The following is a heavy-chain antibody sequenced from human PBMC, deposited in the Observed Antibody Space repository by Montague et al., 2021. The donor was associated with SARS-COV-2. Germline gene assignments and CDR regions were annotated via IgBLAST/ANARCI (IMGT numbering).Heavy chain of an antibody. CDR2: TYYRSKWYN. CDR3: TSGREGNYNVMDV. J-gene: IGHJ6*02. Sequence: CAISGDSVSSNSATWNWVRQSPSRGLEWLGRTYYRSKWYNDYAVSVRGRVTINPDTSKNQFSLQLNSVTPEDTAIYYCTSGREGNYNVMDVWGQGTTATASS. CDR1: GDSVSSNSAT. V-gene: IGHV6-1*01. D-gene: IGHD1-1*01.